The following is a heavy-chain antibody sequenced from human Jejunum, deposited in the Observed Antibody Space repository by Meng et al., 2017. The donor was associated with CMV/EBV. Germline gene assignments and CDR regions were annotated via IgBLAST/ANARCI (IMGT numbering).Heavy chain of an antibody. CDR2: ISGSGDVT. CDR3: AKNLKYYYDSSAHYLSAW. J-gene: IGHJ4*02. D-gene: IGHD3-22*01. Sequence: FGASCMSWVREAPGEGLEWVSAISGSGDVTYYRDSVKGRFTISRDNSKNTLYLQMNSLRAEDTAVYYCAKNLKYYYDSSAHYLSAWWGQGTLVTVSS. CDR1: FGASC. V-gene: IGHV3-23*01.